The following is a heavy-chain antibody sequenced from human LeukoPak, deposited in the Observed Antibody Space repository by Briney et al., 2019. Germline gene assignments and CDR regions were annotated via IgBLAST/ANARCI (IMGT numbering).Heavy chain of an antibody. CDR3: VKEPPGGRSGFDY. D-gene: IGHD1-14*01. CDR2: ISSNGGST. V-gene: IGHV3-64D*06. CDR1: GFTFSSYA. J-gene: IGHJ4*02. Sequence: GGSLKLSCSASGFTFSSYAMHWVRQAPGEGLEYVSAISSNGGSTYYADSVKGRFTISRDNSKNTLYLQMSSLRAEDTAVYYCVKEPPGGRSGFDYWGQGTLVTVS.